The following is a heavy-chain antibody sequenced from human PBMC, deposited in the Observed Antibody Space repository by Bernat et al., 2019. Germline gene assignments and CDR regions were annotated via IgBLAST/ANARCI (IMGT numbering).Heavy chain of an antibody. CDR2: IYYSGST. Sequence: QLQLQESGPGLVKPSETLSLTCTVSGGSISSSSYYWGWIRQPPGKGLEWIGSIYYSGSTYYNPSLKSRVTISVDTSKNQFSLKLSSVTAADTAVYYCARHKVTIFGVAEYFDPWGQGTLVTVSS. CDR3: ARHKVTIFGVAEYFDP. V-gene: IGHV4-39*01. CDR1: GGSISSSSYY. J-gene: IGHJ5*02. D-gene: IGHD3-3*01.